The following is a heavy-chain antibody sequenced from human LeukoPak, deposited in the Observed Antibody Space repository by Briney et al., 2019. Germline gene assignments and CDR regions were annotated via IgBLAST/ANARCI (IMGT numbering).Heavy chain of an antibody. Sequence: GGSLRLSCAASAFIFSTYWMTLVRQAPGQGLEWVANINHDGSEKYYVDSVKGRFTISRDNAKNSLYLQMNSLTAEDTAVYYCAREARVPQSWGQGTLVTVSS. D-gene: IGHD2-2*01. V-gene: IGHV3-7*01. CDR3: AREARVPQS. CDR2: INHDGSEK. J-gene: IGHJ5*02. CDR1: AFIFSTYW.